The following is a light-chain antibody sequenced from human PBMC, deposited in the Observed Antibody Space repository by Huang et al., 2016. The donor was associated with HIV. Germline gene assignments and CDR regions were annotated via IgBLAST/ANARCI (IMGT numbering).Light chain of an antibody. CDR1: QSIGSN. CDR3: QQYNDWPPYT. Sequence: EILMTQSPATLSVSPGETAALSCRASQSIGSNLAWYQQKPGQTPRRLIYDVSIRATGIPARFSGSGSGTEFTLTVSNLQSEDFAFYYCQQYNDWPPYTFGQGTRLEI. CDR2: DVS. J-gene: IGKJ2*01. V-gene: IGKV3D-15*03.